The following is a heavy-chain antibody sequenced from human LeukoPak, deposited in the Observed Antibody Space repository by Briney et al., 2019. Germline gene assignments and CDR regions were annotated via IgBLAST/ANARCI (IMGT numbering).Heavy chain of an antibody. Sequence: SETLSLTCTVSGGSISSYYWSWIRQPPGKGLEWIGYIYYSGSTNYNPSLKSRVTISVDTSKNQFSLKLSSVTAADTAVYYCARDSFPDYGDYVGTYYYGMDVWGQGTTVTVSS. D-gene: IGHD4-17*01. CDR1: GGSISSYY. CDR3: ARDSFPDYGDYVGTYYYGMDV. V-gene: IGHV4-59*01. J-gene: IGHJ6*02. CDR2: IYYSGST.